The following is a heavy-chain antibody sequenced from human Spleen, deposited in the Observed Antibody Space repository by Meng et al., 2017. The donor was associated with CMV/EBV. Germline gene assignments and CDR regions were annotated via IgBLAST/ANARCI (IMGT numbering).Heavy chain of an antibody. CDR1: GFSFSSYG. D-gene: IGHD4-23*01. CDR3: ARDTSTAGGNSRGDFDY. J-gene: IGHJ4*02. Sequence: GGSLRLSCSASGFSFSSYGMHWVHQAPGKGLEWVAIIWYDGSSKYYADSVKGRFTISRDNAKNSLYLQMNSLRAEDTAVYYCARDTSTAGGNSRGDFDYWGQGTLVTVSS. CDR2: IWYDGSSK. V-gene: IGHV3-33*01.